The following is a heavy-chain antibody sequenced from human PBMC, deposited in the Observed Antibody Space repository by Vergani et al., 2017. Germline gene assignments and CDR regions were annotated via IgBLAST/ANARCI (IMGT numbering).Heavy chain of an antibody. V-gene: IGHV3-49*04. CDR1: GFTLGDYA. D-gene: IGHD3-16*01. CDR2: IWSKPYGGTT. CDR3: TRGGVDDSYAYFDY. Sequence: EVHLVESGGGLVQPGRSLRLSCSGSGFTLGDYAMTWVRQAPGKGLEWVAFIWSKPYGGTTEYAASVKGRVTISRDDSKSIAYLQMGSLKAEDTAVYYCTRGGVDDSYAYFDYWGRGTLVTVS. J-gene: IGHJ4*02.